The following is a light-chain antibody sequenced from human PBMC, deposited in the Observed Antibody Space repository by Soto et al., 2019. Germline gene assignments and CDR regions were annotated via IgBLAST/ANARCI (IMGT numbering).Light chain of an antibody. CDR3: CSYAGRYTLM. Sequence: QSALAQPRSVSGSPGQSVTISCTGTSSDVGAYNYVSWYQQHPGKAPKLMIYDVTKRPSGVPDRFSGSKSGNTASLTISGLQTEDEADYYCCSYAGRYTLMFGGGTKLTFL. V-gene: IGLV2-11*01. CDR2: DVT. J-gene: IGLJ3*02. CDR1: SSDVGAYNY.